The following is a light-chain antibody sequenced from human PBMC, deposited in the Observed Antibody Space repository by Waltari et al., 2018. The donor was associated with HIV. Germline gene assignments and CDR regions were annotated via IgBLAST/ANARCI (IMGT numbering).Light chain of an antibody. CDR2: GNS. J-gene: IGLJ3*02. V-gene: IGLV1-40*01. Sequence: QSALTQPPSVSGAPGQRVTIPCTGSSSNIGAGYDVHWYQQVPGTAPKLLIYGNSNGPTGDPYRSAGSTSGTPASLAVTGLQADDEADYYGQSYDSSLSGGVFGGGTKLTVL. CDR1: SSNIGAGYD. CDR3: QSYDSSLSGGV.